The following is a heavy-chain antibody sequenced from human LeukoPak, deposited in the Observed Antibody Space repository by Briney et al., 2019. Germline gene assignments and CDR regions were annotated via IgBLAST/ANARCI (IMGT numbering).Heavy chain of an antibody. V-gene: IGHV3-23*01. CDR2: LRGNGDA. CDR3: AKASWVSTADAVL. J-gene: IGHJ4*02. Sequence: GGSLRLSCVASGYTFSSYAMSWVRETPARGLEWVSSLRGNGDAFYADSVKGRFTLSRDESRNTVYLQLNKLRVEDTAIYYCAKASWVSTADAVLWGQGTVVTVSS. CDR1: GYTFSSYA. D-gene: IGHD3-16*01.